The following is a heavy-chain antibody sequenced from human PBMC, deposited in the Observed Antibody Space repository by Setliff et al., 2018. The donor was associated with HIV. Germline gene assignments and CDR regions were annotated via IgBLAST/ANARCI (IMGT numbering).Heavy chain of an antibody. CDR2: MASRHDGGTT. Sequence: SLRLSCAASGFPASEFTFSNAWLTWVRHCPGKGLEWLGRMASRHDGGTTDYAAPVRGRFTFSGDDSTNTLYLQMNNLKIEDTAVYYCVTDDKVAFDVWGRGTMVTVSS. J-gene: IGHJ3*01. V-gene: IGHV3-15*04. CDR1: GFPASEFTFSNAW. CDR3: VTDDKVAFDV.